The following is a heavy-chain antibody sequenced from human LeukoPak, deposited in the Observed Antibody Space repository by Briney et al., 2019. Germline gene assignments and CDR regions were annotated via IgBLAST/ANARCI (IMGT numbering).Heavy chain of an antibody. V-gene: IGHV4-59*01. Sequence: NPSETLSLTCTVSGGSIRSYYWSWIRQPPGKGLEWIGSIYYSGSTNYNPSLKSRVTISVDTSKNQFSLKLSSVTAADTAVYYCARWGSGWYDYYYYMDVWGKGTTVTVSS. J-gene: IGHJ6*03. CDR2: IYYSGST. D-gene: IGHD6-19*01. CDR3: ARWGSGWYDYYYYMDV. CDR1: GGSIRSYY.